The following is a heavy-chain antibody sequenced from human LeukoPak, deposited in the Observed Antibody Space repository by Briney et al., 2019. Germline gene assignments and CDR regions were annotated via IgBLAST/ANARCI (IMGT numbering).Heavy chain of an antibody. D-gene: IGHD6-19*01. Sequence: GSLRLSCAASGFTFSSYSMNWVRQPPGKGLEWIGSIYYSGSTYYNPSLKSRVTISVDTSKNQFSLKLSSVTAADTAVYYCARASYGYSSGRYFDYWGQGTLVTVSS. CDR1: GFTFSSYS. CDR2: IYYSGST. V-gene: IGHV4-38-2*01. CDR3: ARASYGYSSGRYFDY. J-gene: IGHJ4*02.